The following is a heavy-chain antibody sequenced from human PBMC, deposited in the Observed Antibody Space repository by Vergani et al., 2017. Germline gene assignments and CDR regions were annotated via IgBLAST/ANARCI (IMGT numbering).Heavy chain of an antibody. CDR3: AKVENESGRGSGRYEY. J-gene: IGHJ4*02. CDR2: INHSGST. CDR1: GGSFSGYY. Sequence: QVQLQQWGAGLLKPSETLSLTCAVYGGSFSGYYWSWIRQPPGKGLEWNGEINHSGSTNYNPSLKSRVTISVDTSKNQFSLKLSSVTAADTAVYYCAKVENESGRGSGRYEYWGQGTLVTVSS. D-gene: IGHD3-10*01. V-gene: IGHV4-34*01.